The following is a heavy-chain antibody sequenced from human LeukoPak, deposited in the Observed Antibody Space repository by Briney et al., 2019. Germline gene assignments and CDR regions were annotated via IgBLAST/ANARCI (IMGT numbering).Heavy chain of an antibody. CDR2: INHSGST. Sequence: SQTLSLTCTVSGGSISSGSYYWSWIRQPPGKGLEWIGEINHSGSTNYNPSLRSRVTISVDTSKNQFSLKLSSVTAADTAVYYCARDSLGAGTVGATSGYWGQGTLVTVSS. CDR1: GGSISSGSYY. J-gene: IGHJ4*02. D-gene: IGHD1-26*01. CDR3: ARDSLGAGTVGATSGY. V-gene: IGHV4-39*02.